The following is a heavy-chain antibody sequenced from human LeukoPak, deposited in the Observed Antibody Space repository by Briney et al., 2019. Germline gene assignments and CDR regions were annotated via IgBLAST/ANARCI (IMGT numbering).Heavy chain of an antibody. Sequence: SETLSLTCTVSVGSISSYYWSWIRQPPGKGLEWIGHIYYTGSTNYNPSLKSRVTISLDMSKNQCSLKLSSVTAADTAVYYCARDAAGTGDGWFDPWGQGTLVTVSS. CDR2: IYYTGST. V-gene: IGHV4-59*01. J-gene: IGHJ5*02. D-gene: IGHD6-13*01. CDR3: ARDAAGTGDGWFDP. CDR1: VGSISSYY.